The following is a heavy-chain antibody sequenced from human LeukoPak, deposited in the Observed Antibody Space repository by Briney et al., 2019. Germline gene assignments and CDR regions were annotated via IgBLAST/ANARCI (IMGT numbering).Heavy chain of an antibody. Sequence: PGGSLRLSCAASAFTFSDYYMSWIRQAPGKGLEWVSYISSSGSTIYYAASVKGRFTISRDNAKNSLYLQMNSLRAEDTAVYYCARDEKYYYDSSGYLDYWGQGTLVTVSS. V-gene: IGHV3-11*04. D-gene: IGHD3-22*01. CDR3: ARDEKYYYDSSGYLDY. CDR1: AFTFSDYY. CDR2: ISSSGSTI. J-gene: IGHJ4*02.